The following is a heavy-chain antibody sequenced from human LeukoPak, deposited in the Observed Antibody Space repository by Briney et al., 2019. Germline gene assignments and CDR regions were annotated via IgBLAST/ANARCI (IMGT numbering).Heavy chain of an antibody. CDR2: ISGSGDNT. J-gene: IGHJ4*02. D-gene: IGHD3-3*01. V-gene: IGHV3-23*01. CDR1: GFMFRNHG. Sequence: GGSLRLSCAASGFMFRNHGMNWVRQAPGKGLKWLSTISGSGDNTYYADSVKGRFTVSRDNSKNTLYLQMNSLRVEDTAMYYCAKGAYYADWGQGTLVTVSS. CDR3: AKGAYYAD.